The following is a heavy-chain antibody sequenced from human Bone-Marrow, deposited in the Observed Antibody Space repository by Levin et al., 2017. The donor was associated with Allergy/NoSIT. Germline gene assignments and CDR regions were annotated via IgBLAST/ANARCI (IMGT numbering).Heavy chain of an antibody. CDR3: ARVRDGSNFGDYYFDS. V-gene: IGHV4-30-4*01. CDR2: TYYNGST. D-gene: IGHD5-24*01. J-gene: IGHJ4*02. Sequence: SETLSLTCTVSGGSISSDNYYWTWIRQPPGKGLECIGYTYYNGSTYYNPSLKSRVTISVDTSKNQFSLKLDSVTAADTAVYYCARVRDGSNFGDYYFDSWGQGTLVIVSS. CDR1: GGSISSDNYY.